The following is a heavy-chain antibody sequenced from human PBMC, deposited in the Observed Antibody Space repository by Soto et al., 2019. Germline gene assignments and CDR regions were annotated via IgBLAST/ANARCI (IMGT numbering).Heavy chain of an antibody. CDR2: IYYSGST. V-gene: IGHV4-30-4*01. Sequence: SETLSLTCTVSGGSISSGDFCWSWIRQPPGKGLEWIGYIYYSGSTYYNPSLTSRVTISVDTSKNQFSLKLSSVTAADTAVYYCARGFDSGKFYAFESWGQGTQVTVSS. CDR3: ARGFDSGKFYAFES. D-gene: IGHD1-26*01. J-gene: IGHJ4*02. CDR1: GGSISSGDFC.